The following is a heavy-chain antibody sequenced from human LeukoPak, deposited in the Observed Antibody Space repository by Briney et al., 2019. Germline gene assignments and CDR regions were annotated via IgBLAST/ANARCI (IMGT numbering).Heavy chain of an antibody. CDR2: ISGSSSST. D-gene: IGHD3-10*01. J-gene: IGHJ3*01. CDR3: VKRGSGAFDV. Sequence: GGSLRLSCAASGFTFSIYSMNWVRQAPGKGLEWVSFISGSSSSTFYADSVKGRFTISRDNVQNSLYLEMNSLRAEDTAVYYCVKRGSGAFDVWGQGTMVTVSS. CDR1: GFTFSIYS. V-gene: IGHV3-48*04.